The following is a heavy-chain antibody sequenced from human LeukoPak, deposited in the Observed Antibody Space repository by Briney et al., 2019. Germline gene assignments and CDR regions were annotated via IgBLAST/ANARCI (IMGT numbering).Heavy chain of an antibody. D-gene: IGHD7-27*01. Sequence: SETLSLTCAVSGGSISNYYCSWIRQPPGKGLEWLGYIHYSGYTNYNPSLKSRVTISVDTSKNQFSLNLSSVTAADTAVYYCARHWGSDRYFDLWGRGTLVTVSS. CDR3: ARHWGSDRYFDL. J-gene: IGHJ2*01. CDR1: GGSISNYY. V-gene: IGHV4-59*01. CDR2: IHYSGYT.